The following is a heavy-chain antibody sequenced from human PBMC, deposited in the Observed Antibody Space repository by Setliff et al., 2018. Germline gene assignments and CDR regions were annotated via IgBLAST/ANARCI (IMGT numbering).Heavy chain of an antibody. CDR1: GGTFTYYY. V-gene: IGHV4-34*01. CDR3: ARLPNYVWGSPVDY. J-gene: IGHJ4*02. D-gene: IGHD3-16*01. CDR2: ITHTGTTGNT. Sequence: SETLSLTCAASGGTFTYYYWTWIRQSPAKGLEWIGEITHTGTTGNTRYNPSLKSRLTMSIDKSKNQVSLELSSVTAADTAVYYCARLPNYVWGSPVDYWGQGTLVTVSS.